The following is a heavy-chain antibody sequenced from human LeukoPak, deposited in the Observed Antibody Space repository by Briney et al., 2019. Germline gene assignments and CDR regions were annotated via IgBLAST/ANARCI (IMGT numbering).Heavy chain of an antibody. J-gene: IGHJ4*02. V-gene: IGHV3-23*01. Sequence: GGSLRLSCAASGFTFSSSAMSWVRQAPGKGLEWVSGVSGGGSSTYYADSVRGRFTISRDNSKNTLYLQMNRLRAEDTAMYYCAKGLFSSGWSGGYFDSWGQGTLVAVSS. CDR3: AKGLFSSGWSGGYFDS. CDR1: GFTFSSSA. D-gene: IGHD6-19*01. CDR2: VSGGGSST.